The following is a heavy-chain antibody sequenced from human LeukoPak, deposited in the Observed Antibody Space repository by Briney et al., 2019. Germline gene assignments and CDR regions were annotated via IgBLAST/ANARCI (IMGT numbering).Heavy chain of an antibody. D-gene: IGHD3-16*02. CDR2: INPNSGGT. CDR3: ARDPYDYVWGSYRFHDAFDI. Sequence: ASVKVSCKASGYTFTGYYMHGVRQAPGQGLEGMGWINPNSGGTNYAQKFQGRVTMTRDTSISTAYMELSRLRSDDTAVYYCARDPYDYVWGSYRFHDAFDIWGQGTMVTVSS. V-gene: IGHV1-2*02. J-gene: IGHJ3*02. CDR1: GYTFTGYY.